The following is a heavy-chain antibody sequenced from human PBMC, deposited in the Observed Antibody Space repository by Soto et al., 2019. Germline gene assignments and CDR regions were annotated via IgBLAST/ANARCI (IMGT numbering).Heavy chain of an antibody. CDR2: ISSSSSYI. D-gene: IGHD6-6*01. CDR3: AREDAGVMDV. CDR1: GFTFSSYS. Sequence: ETLRLSCAASGFTFSSYSMNWVRQAPGKGLEWVSSISSSSSYIYYADSVKGRFTISRDNAKNSLYLQMNSLRAEDTAVYYCAREDAGVMDVWGQGTTVTVSS. J-gene: IGHJ6*02. V-gene: IGHV3-21*01.